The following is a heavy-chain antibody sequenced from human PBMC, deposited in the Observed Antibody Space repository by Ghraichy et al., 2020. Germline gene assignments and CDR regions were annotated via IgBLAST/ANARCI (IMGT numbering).Heavy chain of an antibody. Sequence: SQTHSLTCIVSGDSISSYSWSWIRQPAGKGLEWIGRISNTGSTTYNPSLKSRVTMSLDTSKNQFSLKLSSVTAADTAVFYCARDSNCGGGDCRLGAFNIWGQGTMVAVSS. CDR1: GDSISSYS. V-gene: IGHV4-4*07. J-gene: IGHJ3*02. CDR2: ISNTGST. D-gene: IGHD2-21*02. CDR3: ARDSNCGGGDCRLGAFNI.